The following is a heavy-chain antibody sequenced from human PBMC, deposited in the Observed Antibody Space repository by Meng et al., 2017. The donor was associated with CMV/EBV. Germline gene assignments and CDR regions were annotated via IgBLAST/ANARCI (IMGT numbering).Heavy chain of an antibody. Sequence: GESLKISCAASGFTFSDYYMSWIRQAPGKGLEWVSYISSSSTIYYADSVKGRFTISRDNAKNSLYLQMNSLRAEDTAVYYCARDTDYYDSSGYPFDYWGQGTLVTVSS. J-gene: IGHJ4*02. CDR1: GFTFSDYY. V-gene: IGHV3-69-1*01. CDR3: ARDTDYYDSSGYPFDY. CDR2: ISSSSTI. D-gene: IGHD3-22*01.